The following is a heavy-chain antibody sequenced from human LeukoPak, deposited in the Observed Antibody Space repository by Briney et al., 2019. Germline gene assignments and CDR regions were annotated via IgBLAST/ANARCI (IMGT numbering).Heavy chain of an antibody. CDR1: GGSISSSSYY. CDR3: ARHLYCSSSSCYPIDDY. CDR2: IYYSGST. Sequence: SETLSLTCTVSGGSISSSSYYWGWIRQPPGKGLEWIGSIYYSGSTYYNPSLTSRVTISVDTSKNQFSLKLGSVTAADTAVYYCARHLYCSSSSCYPIDDYWGQGTLVTVSS. V-gene: IGHV4-39*01. J-gene: IGHJ4*02. D-gene: IGHD2-2*01.